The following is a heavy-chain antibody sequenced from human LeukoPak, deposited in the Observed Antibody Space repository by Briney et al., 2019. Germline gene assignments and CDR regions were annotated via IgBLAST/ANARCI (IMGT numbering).Heavy chain of an antibody. CDR3: ARGWWGIAAAGTRGPFDY. CDR2: IYPGDSDT. CDR1: GYSFTSYW. Sequence: GESLKISCKGSGYSFTSYWIGWVRQMPGKGLEWMGIIYPGDSDTRYSPSFQGQVTISADKSISTAYLQWSSLRASDTAMYYCARGWWGIAAAGTRGPFDYWGQGTLVTVSS. J-gene: IGHJ4*02. V-gene: IGHV5-51*01. D-gene: IGHD6-13*01.